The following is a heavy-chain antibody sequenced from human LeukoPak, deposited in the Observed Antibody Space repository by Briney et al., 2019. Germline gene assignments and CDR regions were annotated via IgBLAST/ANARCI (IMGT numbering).Heavy chain of an antibody. Sequence: GGSLRLSCAASGFTFGDYAMHWVRQAPGKGLEWVSGISWNSGSIGYADSVKGRFTISRDNAKNSLYLQMNSLRAEDTAFYYCAKDSSSSWYRDFDYWGQGILVTVSS. CDR2: ISWNSGSI. CDR3: AKDSSSSWYRDFDY. V-gene: IGHV3-9*01. CDR1: GFTFGDYA. J-gene: IGHJ4*02. D-gene: IGHD6-13*01.